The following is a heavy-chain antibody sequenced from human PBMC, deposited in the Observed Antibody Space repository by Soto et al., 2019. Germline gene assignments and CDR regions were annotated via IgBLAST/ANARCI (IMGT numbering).Heavy chain of an antibody. V-gene: IGHV3-74*01. CDR2: INHDGSKT. D-gene: IGHD6-13*01. Sequence: PGGSLRLCCAASQFSFSSYLMHWVRQVPGKGPAWVSRINHDGSKTEYADSVKGRFTISRDNTNNTLYLQMNSLRVEDTAMYYCVREPWGFSGTWYDYWGQGTLVTVSS. J-gene: IGHJ4*02. CDR1: QFSFSSYL. CDR3: VREPWGFSGTWYDY.